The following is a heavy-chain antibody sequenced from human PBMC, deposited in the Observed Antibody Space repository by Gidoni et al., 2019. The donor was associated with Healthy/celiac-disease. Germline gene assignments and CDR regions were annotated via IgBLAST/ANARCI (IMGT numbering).Heavy chain of an antibody. Sequence: QVQLQESGPGLVKPSETLSLTCPVSGGSVSSGSYYWSWIRQPPGKGLEWIGYIYDSGRTNYNPSLKSRVTISVDTSKNQFSLKLSSVTAADTAVYYCARGGAQMAVVFDYWGQGTLVTVSS. CDR1: GGSVSSGSYY. D-gene: IGHD2-21*01. CDR2: IYDSGRT. J-gene: IGHJ4*02. CDR3: ARGGAQMAVVFDY. V-gene: IGHV4-61*01.